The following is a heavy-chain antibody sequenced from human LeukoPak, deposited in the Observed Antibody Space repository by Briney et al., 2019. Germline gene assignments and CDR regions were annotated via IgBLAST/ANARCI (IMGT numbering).Heavy chain of an antibody. Sequence: GGSLRLSCAASGFTFSSYAMSWVRQAPGKGLEWVSVLYSGGNPYYADSVKGRFTISRDNSKNTLYLQMNSLRAEDTAVYYCALRAADFWSGYSYYFDYWGQGTLVTVSS. CDR1: GFTFSSYA. CDR2: LYSGGNP. CDR3: ALRAADFWSGYSYYFDY. D-gene: IGHD3-3*01. V-gene: IGHV3-23*03. J-gene: IGHJ4*02.